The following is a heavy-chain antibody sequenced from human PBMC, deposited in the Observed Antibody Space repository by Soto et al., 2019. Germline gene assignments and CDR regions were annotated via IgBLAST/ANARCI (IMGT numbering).Heavy chain of an antibody. CDR1: GFTFDDYA. D-gene: IGHD6-13*01. V-gene: IGHV3-9*01. CDR3: VKDESINWYSGHFQY. CDR2: IHWYSGSI. Sequence: GGCMRRSCAASGFTFDDYAMNWVRQVPGKGLERVSGIHWYSGSIGYADSVKGRFAISRDNAKNSLHLQMNSLRAEDTAFYYCVKDESINWYSGHFQYWGQGALVTVSS. J-gene: IGHJ1*01.